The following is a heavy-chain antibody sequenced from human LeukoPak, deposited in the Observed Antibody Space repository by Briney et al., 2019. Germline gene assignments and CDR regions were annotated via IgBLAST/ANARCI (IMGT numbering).Heavy chain of an antibody. V-gene: IGHV3-9*01. CDR3: AKDIYPYSSGLADAFDI. CDR2: ISWNSGSI. CDR1: GFTFDDYA. J-gene: IGHJ3*02. D-gene: IGHD6-19*01. Sequence: GGSLRLSCAASGFTFDDYAMHWVRQAPGKGLEWVSGISWNSGSIGYADSVKGRFTISRDNAKNSLYLQMNSLRAEDTALYYCAKDIYPYSSGLADAFDIWGQGTMVTVSS.